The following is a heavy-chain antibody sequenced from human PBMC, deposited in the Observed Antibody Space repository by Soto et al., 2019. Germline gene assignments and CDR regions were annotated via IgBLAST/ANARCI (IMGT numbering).Heavy chain of an antibody. J-gene: IGHJ4*02. Sequence: PXASLRLSCAASGFTFSSYAMHWVRQAPGKGLEWVAVISYDGSNKYYADSVKGRFTISRDNSKNTLYLQMNSLRAEDTAVYYCARSSRGSGSYVFLWGQGTLVTVSS. CDR3: ARSSRGSGSYVFL. V-gene: IGHV3-30-3*01. CDR1: GFTFSSYA. CDR2: ISYDGSNK. D-gene: IGHD1-26*01.